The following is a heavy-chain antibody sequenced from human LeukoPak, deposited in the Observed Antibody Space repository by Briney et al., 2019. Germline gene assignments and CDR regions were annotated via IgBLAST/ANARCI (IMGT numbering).Heavy chain of an antibody. V-gene: IGHV3-23*01. Sequence: PGGSLRLSCAASGFTFDDYAMHWVRQAPGKGLEWVSGISPSDGITYYTDSVKGRFTISRDNSKHTVSLQMNSLRGEDTAVYYCARDLADWGQGTLVTVSS. D-gene: IGHD6-13*01. CDR3: ARDLAD. CDR2: ISPSDGIT. CDR1: GFTFDDYA. J-gene: IGHJ4*02.